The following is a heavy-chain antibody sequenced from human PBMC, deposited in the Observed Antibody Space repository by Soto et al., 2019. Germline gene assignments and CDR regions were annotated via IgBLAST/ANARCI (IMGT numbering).Heavy chain of an antibody. V-gene: IGHV1-2*02. D-gene: IGHD1-7*01. CDR2: INPNSGGT. CDR1: GYTFTGYY. Sequence: ASVKVSCKASGYTFTGYYMHWVRQAPGQGLEWMGWINPNSGGTNYAQKFQGRVTMTRDTSISTAYMELSRLRSDDTAVYYCARRRYNWNYWFDPWGQGTLVTVSS. CDR3: ARRRYNWNYWFDP. J-gene: IGHJ5*02.